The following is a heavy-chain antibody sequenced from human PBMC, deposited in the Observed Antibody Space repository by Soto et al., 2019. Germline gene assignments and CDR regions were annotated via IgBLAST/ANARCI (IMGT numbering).Heavy chain of an antibody. V-gene: IGHV3-23*01. CDR1: GFTFSSYA. J-gene: IGHJ5*02. CDR3: AKYFYGSGSYKAFDP. Sequence: GGSLRLSCAASGFTFSSYAMTWVRQAPGKGLEWVSAISGGGGSTYYADSVKGRFTISTDNSKNTLYLQMNSLRAEDTALYYCAKYFYGSGSYKAFDPWGQGTLVTVSS. D-gene: IGHD3-10*01. CDR2: ISGGGGST.